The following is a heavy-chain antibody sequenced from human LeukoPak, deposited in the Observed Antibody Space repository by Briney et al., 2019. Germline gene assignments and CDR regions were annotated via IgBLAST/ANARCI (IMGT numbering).Heavy chain of an antibody. D-gene: IGHD3-22*01. CDR1: GYSFTDKY. CDR3: ARGARHYDSSGYLGGDY. Sequence: ASVKVSCKASGYSFTDKYLHWVRQAPGQGLEWMGWINPKSGGTNYAQKFQGRVTMTTDTSMTTAHMEVSRLTSDDTAVYYCARGARHYDSSGYLGGDYWGQGTLVTVSS. J-gene: IGHJ4*02. V-gene: IGHV1-2*02. CDR2: INPKSGGT.